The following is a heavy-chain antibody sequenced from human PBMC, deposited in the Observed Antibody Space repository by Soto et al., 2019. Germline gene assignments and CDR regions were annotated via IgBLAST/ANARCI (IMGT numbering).Heavy chain of an antibody. CDR3: ARAGNTVTVDAFDI. J-gene: IGHJ3*02. CDR1: GFTFSSYS. Sequence: EVQLVESGGGLVKPGGSLRLSCAASGFTFSSYSMNWVRQAPGKGLEWVSSISSSSSYIYYADSVKGRFTISRDNAKNSLYLQMNSLRAEDTAVYYCARAGNTVTVDAFDIWGQGTMVTVSS. V-gene: IGHV3-21*01. CDR2: ISSSSSYI. D-gene: IGHD4-17*01.